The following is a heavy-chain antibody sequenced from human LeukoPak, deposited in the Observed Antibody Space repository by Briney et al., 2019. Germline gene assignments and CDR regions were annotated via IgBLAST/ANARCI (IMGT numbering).Heavy chain of an antibody. Sequence: GGSLRLSCAASGFTFSSYSMNWVRQAPGKGLEWVSYISSSSSTIYYADSVKGRFTISRDNAKNSLYLQKNSLRAEDTAVYYCATFESTDYYYYMDVWGKGTTVTVSS. CDR3: ATFESTDYYYYMDV. D-gene: IGHD3-16*01. CDR2: ISSSSSTI. CDR1: GFTFSSYS. V-gene: IGHV3-48*04. J-gene: IGHJ6*03.